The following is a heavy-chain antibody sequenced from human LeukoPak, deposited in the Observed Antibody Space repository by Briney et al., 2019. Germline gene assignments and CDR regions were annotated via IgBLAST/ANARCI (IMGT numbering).Heavy chain of an antibody. J-gene: IGHJ1*01. Sequence: SQTLSLTCAISGASVSSNSAAWNWIRQSPSRGLEWLGRTYFRSKWYSDYAVSVKSRIQINPDTSKNQFSLQLKSVTPEDTAVYYCARDSSSWYAYFQYWGQGTPVTVSS. D-gene: IGHD6-13*01. V-gene: IGHV6-1*01. CDR2: TYFRSKWYS. CDR1: GASVSSNSAA. CDR3: ARDSSSWYAYFQY.